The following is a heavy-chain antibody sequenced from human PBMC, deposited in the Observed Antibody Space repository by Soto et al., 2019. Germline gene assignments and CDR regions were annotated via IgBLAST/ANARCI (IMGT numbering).Heavy chain of an antibody. D-gene: IGHD5-12*01. CDR3: ARDSPIGSTFSGYDAIDY. J-gene: IGHJ4*02. CDR2: IIPVLDIT. CDR1: GGAFTNDI. Sequence: QVQLVQSGAEVKKPGSSVKVSCKASGGAFTNDIITWVRQAPGQGLEWMGRIIPVLDITNYAQKFQGRVTITAAKCTSTAYMELNSLISEDTAVYYCARDSPIGSTFSGYDAIDYWGQVTLVTVSS. V-gene: IGHV1-69*08.